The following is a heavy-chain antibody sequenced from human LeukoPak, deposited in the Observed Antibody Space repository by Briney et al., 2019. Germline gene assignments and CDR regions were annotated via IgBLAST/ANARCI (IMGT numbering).Heavy chain of an antibody. J-gene: IGHJ3*02. Sequence: SETLSLTCSVSGGSIRSYYWSWIRQPPGKGLEWIAYIYYSGSANYNPSLKSRVTIAADTSRNKFSLNLNSVTAAGTAVYYCARGGRNDAFDIWGQGTMVTVSS. CDR3: ARGGRNDAFDI. CDR1: GGSIRSYY. CDR2: IYYSGSA. V-gene: IGHV4-59*01.